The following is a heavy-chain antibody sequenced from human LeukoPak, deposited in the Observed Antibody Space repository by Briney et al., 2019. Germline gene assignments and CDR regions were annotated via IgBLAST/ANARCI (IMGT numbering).Heavy chain of an antibody. V-gene: IGHV3-30*02. CDR2: IRYDGSNK. Sequence: PGGSLRLSCAASGFIFSNYGMHWVRQAPGKGLEWVTFIRYDGSNKYYADSVKGRFTISRDNSKNTLYLQMNSLRAEDTAVYYCAKALPTGSQSAFDYWGQGAPVTVSS. CDR3: AKALPTGSQSAFDY. D-gene: IGHD1-26*01. CDR1: GFIFSNYG. J-gene: IGHJ4*02.